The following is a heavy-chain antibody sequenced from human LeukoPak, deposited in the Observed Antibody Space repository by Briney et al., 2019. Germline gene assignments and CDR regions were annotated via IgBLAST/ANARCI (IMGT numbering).Heavy chain of an antibody. J-gene: IGHJ4*02. CDR1: GFTFSRHG. CDR3: ARELGEALHYFDY. V-gene: IGHV3-53*01. CDR2: LYSYGTT. D-gene: IGHD2-21*01. Sequence: GGSLRLSCAPSGFTFSRHGMHWVRQAPGKGLEWVATLYSYGTTYYADSVKGRFTISRDNSKNTLYLQMNSLRAEDTALYYCARELGEALHYFDYWGRGSLVTVSS.